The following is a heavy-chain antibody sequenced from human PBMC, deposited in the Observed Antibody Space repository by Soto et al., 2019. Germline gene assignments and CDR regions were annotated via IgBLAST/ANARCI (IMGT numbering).Heavy chain of an antibody. CDR1: GFTFSSYS. V-gene: IGHV3-21*01. J-gene: IGHJ4*02. CDR2: ISSSSSYI. Sequence: GGSLRLSCAASGFTFSSYSMNWVRQAPGKGLEWVSSISSSSSYIYYADSVKGRFTISRDNAKNSLYLQMNSLRAEDTAVYYCARDPVALPPTYYFDYWGQGTLVTVSS. D-gene: IGHD3-3*02. CDR3: ARDPVALPPTYYFDY.